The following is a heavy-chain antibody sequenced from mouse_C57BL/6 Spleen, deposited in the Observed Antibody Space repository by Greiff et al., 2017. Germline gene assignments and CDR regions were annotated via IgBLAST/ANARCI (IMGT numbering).Heavy chain of an antibody. CDR3: AKQGKGYFDV. D-gene: IGHD1-3*01. J-gene: IGHJ1*03. CDR1: GFSLTSYG. V-gene: IGHV2-9*01. CDR2: IWGGGST. Sequence: QVQLKESGPGLVAPSQSLSITCTVSGFSLTSYGVDWVRQPTGKGLEWLGVIWGGGSTNYNSALMSRLSISKDNSKSQVFLKMNSLQTDDTAMYYCAKQGKGYFDVWGTGTTVTVSS.